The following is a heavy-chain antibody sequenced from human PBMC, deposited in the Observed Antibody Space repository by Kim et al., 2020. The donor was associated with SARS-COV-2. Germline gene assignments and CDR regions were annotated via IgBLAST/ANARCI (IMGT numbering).Heavy chain of an antibody. CDR2: ISSSGSIK. CDR1: GFTFSSYE. Sequence: GGSLRLSCAASGFTFSSYEMNWVRQAPGKGLEWVSYISSSGSIKYYADSVTGRFTISRDNAKNSLYLQLNSLRAEDTAVYYCAPYSYAYGCFDSWGQGTLVPVSS. J-gene: IGHJ4*02. V-gene: IGHV3-48*03. CDR3: APYSYAYGCFDS. D-gene: IGHD5-18*01.